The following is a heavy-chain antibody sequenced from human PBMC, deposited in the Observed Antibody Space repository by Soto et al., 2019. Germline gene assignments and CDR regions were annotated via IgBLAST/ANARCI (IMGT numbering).Heavy chain of an antibody. J-gene: IGHJ4*02. CDR2: THQSGRT. D-gene: IGHD4-17*01. V-gene: IGHV4-4*02. CDR3: ARSEATVLDN. Sequence: PSETLSLTCTVSGGSMSSSNWWNWVRQPPGKGLEWIGETHQSGRTKYNPTLKSRVTISVDRSKNHFYLNLSSVTAADTAVYYCARSEATVLDNWGQGTLVTVSS. CDR1: GGSMSSSNW.